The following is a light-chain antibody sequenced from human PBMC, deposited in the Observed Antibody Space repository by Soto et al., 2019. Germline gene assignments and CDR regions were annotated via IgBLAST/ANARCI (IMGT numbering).Light chain of an antibody. CDR3: LQDYNYPWT. CDR2: GAS. J-gene: IGKJ1*01. CDR1: QGVRND. V-gene: IGKV1-6*01. Sequence: AIQMTQSPSSLSASVGDRVTITCRTSQGVRNDLGWYQQKPGKAPKLLIYGASNLQSGVPSRFSGSGSGKDFTLNISSLQPEDFATYYCLQDYNYPWTYGQGTEVEIK.